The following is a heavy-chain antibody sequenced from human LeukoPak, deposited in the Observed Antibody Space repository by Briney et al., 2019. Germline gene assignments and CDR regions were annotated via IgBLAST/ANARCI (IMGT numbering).Heavy chain of an antibody. CDR3: ARDRGTMMNNWFDP. Sequence: GASVKVSCKASGYTFTNYYIHWVRQAPGQGLECMGIINPSGGSTSYAQKFQGRVTMTRDMSTSTVYMELSSLRSEDTAVYHCARDRGTMMNNWFDPWGQGTLVTVSS. CDR1: GYTFTNYY. D-gene: IGHD3-22*01. CDR2: INPSGGST. V-gene: IGHV1-46*01. J-gene: IGHJ5*02.